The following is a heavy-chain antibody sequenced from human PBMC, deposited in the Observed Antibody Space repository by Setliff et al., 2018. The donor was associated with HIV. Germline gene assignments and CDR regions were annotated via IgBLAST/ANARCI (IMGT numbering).Heavy chain of an antibody. Sequence: ASVKVSCKTSGYKFSINVINWVRQAPGQGLEWMGWVSGYDSHANYAQKLQGRVTMTSDRSTTTAYMELKNLTSDDTAVCYCARGPAGESYGMDVWGQGTTVTVSS. CDR2: VSGYDSHA. D-gene: IGHD3-10*01. CDR1: GYKFSINV. J-gene: IGHJ6*02. CDR3: ARGPAGESYGMDV. V-gene: IGHV1-18*01.